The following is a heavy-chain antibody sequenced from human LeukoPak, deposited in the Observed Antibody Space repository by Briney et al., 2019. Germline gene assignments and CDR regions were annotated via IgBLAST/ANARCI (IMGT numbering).Heavy chain of an antibody. V-gene: IGHV1-46*03. J-gene: IGHJ4*02. CDR1: GYTFTSYY. Sequence: ASVKVSCKXSGYTFTSYYMHWVRQAPGQGLEWMGIINPSGGSTSYAQKFQGRVTMTRDTSTSTVYMELSSLRSEDTAVYYCARDPTYYYDSSGYPLYYFDYWGPGTLVTVSS. CDR2: INPSGGST. D-gene: IGHD3-22*01. CDR3: ARDPTYYYDSSGYPLYYFDY.